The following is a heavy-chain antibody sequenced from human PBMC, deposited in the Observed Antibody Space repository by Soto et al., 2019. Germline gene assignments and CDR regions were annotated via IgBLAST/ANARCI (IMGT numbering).Heavy chain of an antibody. Sequence: QVQLVQSGAEVKKPGSSVKVSCKASGGTFSSYAISWVRQAPGQGLEWMGGIIPIFGTANYAQKFQGRVTITADESTSTAYMELSSLRSEDTAVYYCARVARIAAAGYYYYYGMDVWGQGTTATVSS. J-gene: IGHJ6*02. CDR2: IIPIFGTA. CDR3: ARVARIAAAGYYYYYGMDV. D-gene: IGHD6-13*01. V-gene: IGHV1-69*01. CDR1: GGTFSSYA.